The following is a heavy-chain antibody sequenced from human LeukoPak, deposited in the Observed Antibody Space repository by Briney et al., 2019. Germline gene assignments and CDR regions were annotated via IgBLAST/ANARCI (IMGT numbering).Heavy chain of an antibody. CDR1: GGSFSGYY. J-gene: IGHJ4*02. D-gene: IGHD6-13*01. CDR3: ARQPPGIAAAAFDY. Sequence: SETLSLTCAVYGGSFSGYYWSWIRQPPGKGLEWIGEINHSGSTNYNPSLKSRVTISVDTSKNQFSLKLSSVTAADTAVYYCARQPPGIAAAAFDYWGQGTLVTVSS. CDR2: INHSGST. V-gene: IGHV4-34*01.